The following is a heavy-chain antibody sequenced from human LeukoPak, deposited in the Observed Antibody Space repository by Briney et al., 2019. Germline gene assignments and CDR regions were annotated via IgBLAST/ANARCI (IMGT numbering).Heavy chain of an antibody. V-gene: IGHV4-34*01. CDR3: AALAGYCSGGSCYRGRVLKDY. CDR1: GGSFSGYY. D-gene: IGHD2-15*01. Sequence: SETLSLTCAVYGGSFSGYYWSWIRQPPGKGLEWIGEFNHSGSTNYNPSLKSRVTISVDTSKNQFSLKLSSVTAADTAVYYCAALAGYCSGGSCYRGRVLKDYWGQGTLVTVSS. J-gene: IGHJ4*02. CDR2: FNHSGST.